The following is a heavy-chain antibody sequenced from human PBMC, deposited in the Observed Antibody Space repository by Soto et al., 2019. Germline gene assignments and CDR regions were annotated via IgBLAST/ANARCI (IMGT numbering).Heavy chain of an antibody. D-gene: IGHD3-9*01. J-gene: IGHJ3*02. Sequence: PGESLKISCEGSGYTFSSNLIAWVRQMPGKGLEWMGIIYPGDSDTRYSPSFRGQVTISADKSTSTVYLQWSSLKASDTAMYYWARALYDIFAASSVRTFDIWGQGTMVTVSS. V-gene: IGHV5-51*01. CDR1: GYTFSSNL. CDR3: ARALYDIFAASSVRTFDI. CDR2: IYPGDSDT.